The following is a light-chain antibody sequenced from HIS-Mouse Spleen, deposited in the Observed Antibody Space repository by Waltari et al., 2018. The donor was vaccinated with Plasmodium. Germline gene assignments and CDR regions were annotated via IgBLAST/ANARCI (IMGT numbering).Light chain of an antibody. J-gene: IGKJ3*01. CDR2: GAS. CDR3: QQYNNWSFT. Sequence: EIVMTQSPATLSVSPGERATISCRASQSVSSNLAWYQQKPGQAPRLLIYGASTRATGIPARFSGSGSGTKFTLTISSLQSEDFAVYYCQQYNNWSFTFGPGTKVDIK. V-gene: IGKV3-15*01. CDR1: QSVSSN.